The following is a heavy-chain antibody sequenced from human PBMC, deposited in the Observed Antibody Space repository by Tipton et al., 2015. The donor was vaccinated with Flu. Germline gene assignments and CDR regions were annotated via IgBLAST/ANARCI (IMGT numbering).Heavy chain of an antibody. CDR3: ARGGPGYYDSSGHSSGFDP. CDR2: IIPIFGTA. D-gene: IGHD3-22*01. J-gene: IGHJ5*02. CDR1: GGTFSSYA. Sequence: QSGAEVKKPGSSVKVSCKASGGTFSSYAISWVRQAPGQGLEWMGGIIPIFGTANYAQKFQGRVTMTRDTSTSTVYMELSSLRSEDTAVYYCARGGPGYYDSSGHSSGFDPWGQGTLVTVSS. V-gene: IGHV1-69*05.